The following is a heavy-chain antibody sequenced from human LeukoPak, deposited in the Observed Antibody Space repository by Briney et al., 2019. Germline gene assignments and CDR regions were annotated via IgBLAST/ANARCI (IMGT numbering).Heavy chain of an antibody. CDR1: GFTVSSNY. J-gene: IGHJ4*02. CDR2: IYSGGST. D-gene: IGHD4-17*01. CDR3: ARDPGYGDYESFDY. Sequence: GGSLRLSCAASGFTVSSNYMSWVRQAPGKGLEWVSVIYSGGSTYYADSVKSRFTISRDNSKNTLYLQMNSLRAEDTAVYYCARDPGYGDYESFDYWGQGTLVTVSS. V-gene: IGHV3-66*02.